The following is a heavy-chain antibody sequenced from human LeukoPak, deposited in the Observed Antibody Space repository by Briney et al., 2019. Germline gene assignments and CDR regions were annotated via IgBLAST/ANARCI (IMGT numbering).Heavy chain of an antibody. D-gene: IGHD2-21*01. CDR3: VKYGGDLGVAFDC. CDR1: GSTFSTHG. J-gene: IGHJ4*02. CDR2: IKIDGSEK. Sequence: GGSLKPSWAPSGSTFSTHGRSWVGQAPGKGLKWVANIKIDGSEKNYVDSVKGRFTISRDNAKNSLYLQMNSLRAEDTAVYYCVKYGGDLGVAFDCWGQGTLVTVSS. V-gene: IGHV3-7*01.